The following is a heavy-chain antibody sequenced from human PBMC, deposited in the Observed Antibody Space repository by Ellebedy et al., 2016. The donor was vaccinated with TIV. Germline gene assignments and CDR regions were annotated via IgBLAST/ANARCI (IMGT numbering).Heavy chain of an antibody. CDR2: MNPNSGNT. CDR3: AATGQRLPRGGFYYYYYGMDV. D-gene: IGHD6-19*01. CDR1: GYTFTDYY. Sequence: AASVKVSCKTSGYTFTDYYIHWARQAPGQGLEWMGWMNPNSGNTGYAQKFQGRVTMTRNTSIRTAYMELSSLRSEDTAVYYCAATGQRLPRGGFYYYYYGMDVWGQGTTVTVSS. J-gene: IGHJ6*02. V-gene: IGHV1-8*02.